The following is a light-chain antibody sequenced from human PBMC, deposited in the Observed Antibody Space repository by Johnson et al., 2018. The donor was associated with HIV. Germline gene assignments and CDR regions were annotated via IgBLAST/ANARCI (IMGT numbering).Light chain of an antibody. Sequence: QSVLTQPPSVSAAPGQKVTISCSGSSSNIGNNYVSWYQQLPGTAPKLLIYDNNKRPSGIPDRFSGSKSGTSATMGITGLQTGGEADYYCGTWDNGLSGVCFGTGTKFTVL. CDR3: GTWDNGLSGVC. V-gene: IGLV1-51*01. CDR1: SSNIGNNY. CDR2: DNN. J-gene: IGLJ1*01.